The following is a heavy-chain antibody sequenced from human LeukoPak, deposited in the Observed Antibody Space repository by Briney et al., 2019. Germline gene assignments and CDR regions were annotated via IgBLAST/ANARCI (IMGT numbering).Heavy chain of an antibody. V-gene: IGHV4-39*07. CDR3: ARDSRIAAAGLDY. Sequence: SETLSLTCTVSGGSISSSSYYWGWICQPPGKGLEWIGSIYYSGSTYYNPSLKSRVTISVDTSKNQFSLKLSSVTAADTAVYYCARDSRIAAAGLDYWGQGTLVTVSS. J-gene: IGHJ4*02. D-gene: IGHD6-13*01. CDR2: IYYSGST. CDR1: GGSISSSSYY.